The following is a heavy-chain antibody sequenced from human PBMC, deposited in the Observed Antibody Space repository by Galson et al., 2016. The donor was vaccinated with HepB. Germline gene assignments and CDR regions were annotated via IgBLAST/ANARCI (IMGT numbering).Heavy chain of an antibody. J-gene: IGHJ6*02. CDR1: GASISGYY. Sequence: ATLSLTCTVSGASISGYYLSWIRQPPGKGLEWIGYIYYSGRTNYNPSLKSRVTISVDTSKNQFSLKLSSVTAADTAVYYCARDDSGGWYGFHYDMDVWGQGTTGTVSS. V-gene: IGHV4-59*01. CDR3: ARDDSGGWYGFHYDMDV. CDR2: IYYSGRT. D-gene: IGHD6-19*01.